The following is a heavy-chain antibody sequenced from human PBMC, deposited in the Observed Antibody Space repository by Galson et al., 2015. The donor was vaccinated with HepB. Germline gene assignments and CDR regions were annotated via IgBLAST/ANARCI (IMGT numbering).Heavy chain of an antibody. CDR3: AKVRRGDVEKWFDP. D-gene: IGHD2-21*01. J-gene: IGHJ5*02. CDR2: ISDNGDST. Sequence: SLRLSCAASGFTFTSSAMSWVRQAPGKGLEWVSSISDNGDSTYYADSVKGRFSLSKDNSKNTLYLRMNSLRAEDTAVYYCAKVRRGDVEKWFDPWGQGTLVTVSS. CDR1: GFTFTSSA. V-gene: IGHV3-23*01.